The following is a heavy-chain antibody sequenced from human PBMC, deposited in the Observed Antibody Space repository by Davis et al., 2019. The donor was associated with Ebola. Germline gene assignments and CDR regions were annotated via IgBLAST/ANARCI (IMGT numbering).Heavy chain of an antibody. V-gene: IGHV4-39*01. CDR1: GRSISSSSYY. Sequence: SETLSLTCTVSGRSISSSSYYWAWTRQPPGKGLEWIGRIYYSGTTNYNPSLKRRVTIFVDTSKNQFPLKLSSVTAADTAVYYCARAEGSGWYHKFWGQGNLVTVSS. CDR3: ARAEGSGWYHKF. J-gene: IGHJ4*02. D-gene: IGHD6-19*01. CDR2: IYYSGTT.